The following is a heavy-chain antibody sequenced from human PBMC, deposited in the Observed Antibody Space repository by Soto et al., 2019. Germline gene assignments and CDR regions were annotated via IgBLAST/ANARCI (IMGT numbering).Heavy chain of an antibody. CDR3: ASRPVAGTIYFDY. D-gene: IGHD6-19*01. Sequence: QVQLQQWGAGLLKPSETLSLTCAVYGGSFSGDYWSWIRQPPGKGLEWIGEINHSGSTNYNPSLKSRLTISVDQSKNHFSLKLSSVTAADTAVYYCASRPVAGTIYFDYWGQGTLVHVSS. J-gene: IGHJ4*02. CDR2: INHSGST. CDR1: GGSFSGDY. V-gene: IGHV4-34*01.